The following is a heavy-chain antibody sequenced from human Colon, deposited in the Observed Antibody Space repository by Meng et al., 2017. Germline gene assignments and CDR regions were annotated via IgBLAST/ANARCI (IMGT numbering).Heavy chain of an antibody. J-gene: IGHJ5*01. CDR3: AINGIVATVFNWFDS. Sequence: GESLKISCAGSGFTFSSYAMHWVRQAPGKGLEYVSGISPNGGSTYYANSVKGRFTISRDNSKNTLYLQMGSLRADDMAVYYCAINGIVATVFNWFDSWGQGTLVTVSS. CDR1: GFTFSSYA. V-gene: IGHV3-64*01. CDR2: ISPNGGST. D-gene: IGHD6-13*01.